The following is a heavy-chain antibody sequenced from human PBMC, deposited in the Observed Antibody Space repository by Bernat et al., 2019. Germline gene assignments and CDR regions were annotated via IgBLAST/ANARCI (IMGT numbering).Heavy chain of an antibody. J-gene: IGHJ6*02. CDR1: GFTFSNAW. V-gene: IGHV3-15*07. D-gene: IGHD3-22*01. CDR3: TTGRKYYYDSSKLPPGYYGMDV. Sequence: EVQLVESGGGLVKPGGSLRLSCAASGFTFSNAWMNWVRQAPGKGLEWVGRIKSKTDGGTTDYAAPVKGRFTISRDDSKNTLYLQMNSLKTEDTAVYYCTTGRKYYYDSSKLPPGYYGMDVWGQGTTVTVSS. CDR2: IKSKTDGGTT.